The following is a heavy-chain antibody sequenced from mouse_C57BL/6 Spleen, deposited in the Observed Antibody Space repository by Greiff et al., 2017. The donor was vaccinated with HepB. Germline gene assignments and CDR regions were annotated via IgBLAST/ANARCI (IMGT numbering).Heavy chain of an antibody. Sequence: EVMLVESEGGLVQPGSSMKLSCTASGFTFSDYYMAWVRQVPEKGLEWVANINYDGSSTYYLDSLKSRFIISRDNAKNILYLQMSSLKSEDTATYYCARALGRGYYFDYWGQGTTLTVSS. V-gene: IGHV5-16*01. D-gene: IGHD4-1*01. J-gene: IGHJ2*01. CDR3: ARALGRGYYFDY. CDR1: GFTFSDYY. CDR2: INYDGSST.